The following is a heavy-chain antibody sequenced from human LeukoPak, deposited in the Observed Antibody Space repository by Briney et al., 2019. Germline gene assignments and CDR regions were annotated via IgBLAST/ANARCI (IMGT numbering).Heavy chain of an antibody. CDR2: IWYDGSDK. Sequence: PGGSLRLSCAASGFTFKSYGMHWVRQAPGKGLEWVAFIWYDGSDKYYEDSVKGRFTISRDNSKNILYLQMNNLRTEDTAVYHCSSTSAGYWGQGTPVAVSS. D-gene: IGHD2-2*01. CDR1: GFTFKSYG. V-gene: IGHV3-30*02. J-gene: IGHJ4*02. CDR3: SSTSAGY.